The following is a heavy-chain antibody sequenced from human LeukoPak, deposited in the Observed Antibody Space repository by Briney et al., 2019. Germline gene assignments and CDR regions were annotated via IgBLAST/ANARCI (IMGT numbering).Heavy chain of an antibody. J-gene: IGHJ4*02. V-gene: IGHV3-74*01. CDR2: INGDGSST. CDR3: ARVSYYDSSGYYYSPFGYFDY. CDR1: GFTFSTYW. D-gene: IGHD3-22*01. Sequence: PGGSLRLSCAASGFTFSTYWMHWVRQAPGQGLVWVSRINGDGSSTGHADSVKGRFTISRDNAKNSLYLQMNSLRAEDTAVYYCARVSYYDSSGYYYSPFGYFDYGGQGTLVTVSS.